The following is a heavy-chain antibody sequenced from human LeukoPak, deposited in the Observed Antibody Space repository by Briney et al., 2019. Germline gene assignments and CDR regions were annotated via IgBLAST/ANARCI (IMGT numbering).Heavy chain of an antibody. Sequence: GGSLRLSCAASGFTFRTSTMSWVRQAPGKGLEWVSSPSGSSSYIYYADSVKGRFTISRDNAKKSLYLQMDSLRAEDTAIYFCATEWALAQNWGQGTLVTVSS. V-gene: IGHV3-21*01. CDR3: ATEWALAQN. CDR2: PSGSSSYI. CDR1: GFTFRTST. J-gene: IGHJ4*02. D-gene: IGHD1-26*01.